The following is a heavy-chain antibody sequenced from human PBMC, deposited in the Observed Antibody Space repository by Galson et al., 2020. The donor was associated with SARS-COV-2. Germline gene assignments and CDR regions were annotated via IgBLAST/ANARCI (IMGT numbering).Heavy chain of an antibody. CDR3: VKDRKIDNIVVVIGVPYFDY. J-gene: IGHJ4*02. V-gene: IGHV3-64D*06. CDR1: GFTFSSYV. CDR2: ISSNGGST. Sequence: GESLKISCAASGFTFSSYVMYWVRQAPGKGLEYVSGISSNGGSTYYADSVKGRFTISRDNSKNTLYLQMSSLRPEDTAVYYCVKDRKIDNIVVVIGVPYFDYWGQGALVIVSS. D-gene: IGHD2-21*01.